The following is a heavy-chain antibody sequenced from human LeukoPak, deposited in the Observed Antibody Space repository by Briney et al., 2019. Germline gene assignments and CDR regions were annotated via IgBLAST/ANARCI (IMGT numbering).Heavy chain of an antibody. Sequence: PGGSLRLSCAASGFTFSSYSMNWVRQAPGKGLEWVSSISSSGTYIYYADSVKGRFTISRDNSKNTLYLQMNSLRVEDTAVYFCARDPGAFPYFFDCWGQGTLVTVSS. D-gene: IGHD4/OR15-4a*01. V-gene: IGHV3-21*04. CDR2: ISSSGTYI. CDR1: GFTFSSYS. J-gene: IGHJ4*02. CDR3: ARDPGAFPYFFDC.